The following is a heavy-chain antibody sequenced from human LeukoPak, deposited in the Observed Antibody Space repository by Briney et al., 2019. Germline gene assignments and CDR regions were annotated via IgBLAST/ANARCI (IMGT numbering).Heavy chain of an antibody. D-gene: IGHD1-26*01. Sequence: SETLSLTCTVSGGSISSSSYYWGWIRQPPGKGLEWIGSLYYSGSTYYNPSLKSRVTISIDTSKNQFSLKLTSVTAADTAVFYCATLVRSGSYYWRWFDPWGQGTLVTVSS. CDR1: GGSISSSSYY. CDR2: LYYSGST. CDR3: ATLVRSGSYYWRWFDP. V-gene: IGHV4-39*07. J-gene: IGHJ5*02.